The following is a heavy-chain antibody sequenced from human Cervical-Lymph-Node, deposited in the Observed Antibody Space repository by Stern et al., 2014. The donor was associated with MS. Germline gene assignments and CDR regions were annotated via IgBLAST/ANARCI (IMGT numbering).Heavy chain of an antibody. CDR1: GGSIGRYY. J-gene: IGHJ1*01. D-gene: IGHD6-6*01. V-gene: IGHV4-59*01. CDR3: TRDGRSSLSEYFQT. CDR2: IYHNGNT. Sequence: QVQLQESGPGLVKPSETLSLTCTVSGGSIGRYYWSWVRQPPGTSLEWIGYIYHNGNTNYNPSLKSRVSMSVDTSKNQFSLNLTSGTAADTAVYYCTRDGRSSLSEYFQTWGQGSLVTVSS.